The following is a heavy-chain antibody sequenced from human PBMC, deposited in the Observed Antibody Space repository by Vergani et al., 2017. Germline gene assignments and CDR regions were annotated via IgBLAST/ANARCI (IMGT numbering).Heavy chain of an antibody. CDR2: IYYSGST. CDR1: GGSISSSSYY. J-gene: IGHJ2*01. D-gene: IGHD6-13*01. V-gene: IGHV4-39*01. Sequence: LQLQESGPGLVKPSETLSLTCTVSGGSISSSSYYWGWIRQPPGKGLEWIGSIYYSGSTYYNPSLKSRVTISVDTSKNQFSLKLSSVTAADTAVYYCARTAAAGWYFDLWGRGTLVTVSS. CDR3: ARTAAAGWYFDL.